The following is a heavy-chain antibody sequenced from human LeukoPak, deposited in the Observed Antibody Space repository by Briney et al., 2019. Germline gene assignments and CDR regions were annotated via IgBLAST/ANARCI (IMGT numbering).Heavy chain of an antibody. CDR3: ARSAGCSSSWRNWYFDL. D-gene: IGHD6-13*01. CDR1: GGSFSGYY. Sequence: PSETLSLTCAVYGGSFSGYYWSWIRQPPGKGLEWIGEINHSGSTNYNPSLKSRVTISVDTSKNQFSLKLSSVTAADTAVYYCARSAGCSSSWRNWYFDLWGRGTLVTVSS. J-gene: IGHJ2*01. CDR2: INHSGST. V-gene: IGHV4-34*01.